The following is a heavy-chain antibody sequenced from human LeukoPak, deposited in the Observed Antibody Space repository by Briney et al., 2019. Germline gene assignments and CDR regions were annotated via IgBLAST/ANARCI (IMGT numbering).Heavy chain of an antibody. J-gene: IGHJ4*02. CDR1: GFTFSSYA. V-gene: IGHV3-23*01. Sequence: PGGSLRLSCAASGFTFSSYAMSWVRQAPGKGLEWVSAISGSGGSTYYADSVKGGFTISRDNSKNKLYLQMNNLRAGDTAVYYCAKRRGFWGVIDSYYFDYWGQGTLVTVSS. CDR3: AKRRGFWGVIDSYYFDY. D-gene: IGHD3-16*02. CDR2: ISGSGGST.